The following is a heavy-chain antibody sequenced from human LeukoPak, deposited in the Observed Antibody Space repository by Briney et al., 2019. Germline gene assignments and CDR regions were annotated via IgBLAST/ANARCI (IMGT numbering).Heavy chain of an antibody. CDR2: ISGSGDNT. V-gene: IGHV3-23*01. Sequence: GGSLRLSCAASGFTFRSSAMSWVRQAPGKGLEWVSAISGSGDNTYYADSVKGRFTISRDNSKNTLYLQMNSLRAEDTAVYYCAKDPRDYYYYYMDVWGTGTTVTVSS. CDR1: GFTFRSSA. J-gene: IGHJ6*03. CDR3: AKDPRDYYYYYMDV.